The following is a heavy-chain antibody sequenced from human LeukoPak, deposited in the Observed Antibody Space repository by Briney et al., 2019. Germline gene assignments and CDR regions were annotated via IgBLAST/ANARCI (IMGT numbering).Heavy chain of an antibody. J-gene: IGHJ5*02. CDR3: ARDLDRKGAMVRGVLNYNWFDP. D-gene: IGHD3-10*01. V-gene: IGHV1-18*01. CDR2: ISAYNGNT. CDR1: GYTFTSYG. Sequence: ASVKVSCKASGYTFTSYGISWVRQAPGQGLEWMGWISAYNGNTNYAQKLQGRVTMTTDTSTSTAYMERRSLRSDDTAVYYCARDLDRKGAMVRGVLNYNWFDPWGQGTLVTVSS.